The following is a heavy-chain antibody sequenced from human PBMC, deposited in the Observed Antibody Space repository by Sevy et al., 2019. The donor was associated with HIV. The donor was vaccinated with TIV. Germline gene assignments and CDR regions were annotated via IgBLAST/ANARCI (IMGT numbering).Heavy chain of an antibody. CDR2: ISNSGSAK. D-gene: IGHD4-17*01. CDR3: ARDLPASATTVAHFDY. J-gene: IGHJ4*02. V-gene: IGHV3-48*03. CDR1: GFPFGSYE. Sequence: GGSLRLSCTASGFPFGSYEMNWVRQAPGKGLEWVSYISNSGSAKYYSDSVRGRFTISRDNAKNSLYLQMNSLRAEDTAVYYCARDLPASATTVAHFDYWGRGTLVTVSS.